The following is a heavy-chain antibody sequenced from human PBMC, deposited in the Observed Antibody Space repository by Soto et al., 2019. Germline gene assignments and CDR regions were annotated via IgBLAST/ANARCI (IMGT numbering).Heavy chain of an antibody. CDR2: IYPGDSDT. Sequence: PRESLKISCKGSGYSFTSYWIGWVRQMPGKGLEWMGIIYPGDSDTRYSPSFQGQVTISADKSISTAYLQWSSLKASDTAMYYCARLGSRLWFGEGRNAFDIWGQGTMVTVSS. CDR3: ARLGSRLWFGEGRNAFDI. V-gene: IGHV5-51*01. D-gene: IGHD3-10*01. CDR1: GYSFTSYW. J-gene: IGHJ3*02.